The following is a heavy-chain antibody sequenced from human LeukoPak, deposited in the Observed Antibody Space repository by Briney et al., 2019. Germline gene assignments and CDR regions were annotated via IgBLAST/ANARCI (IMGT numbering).Heavy chain of an antibody. J-gene: IGHJ4*02. V-gene: IGHV3-23*01. CDR2: ISGSGGST. D-gene: IGHD4-23*01. Sequence: GGSLRLSCAASGFTFSSYAMSWVRQAPGKGLEWVSAISGSGGSTYYADSVKGRFTISGDNSKNTLYLQMNSLRTEDTAVYYCARGARKGDDYGGFFDYWGQGTLVTVSS. CDR3: ARGARKGDDYGGFFDY. CDR1: GFTFSSYA.